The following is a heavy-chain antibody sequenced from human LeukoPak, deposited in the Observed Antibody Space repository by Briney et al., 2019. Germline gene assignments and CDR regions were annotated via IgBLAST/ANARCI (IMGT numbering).Heavy chain of an antibody. J-gene: IGHJ4*02. V-gene: IGHV1-2*02. Sequence: ASVKVSCKASGYTFTGYYMHWVRQAPGQGLEWMGWINPNSGGTNYAQKFQGRVTMTRDTSISTAYMELSRLRSDDTAVYYCAGDQEEEWLRYYYFDYWGQGTLVTVSS. CDR3: AGDQEEEWLRYYYFDY. CDR1: GYTFTGYY. CDR2: INPNSGGT. D-gene: IGHD5-12*01.